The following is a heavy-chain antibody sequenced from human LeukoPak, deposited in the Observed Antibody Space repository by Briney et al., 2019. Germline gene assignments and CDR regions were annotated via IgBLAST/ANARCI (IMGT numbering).Heavy chain of an antibody. CDR1: GFTFSSYS. CDR3: ARDRLRITMVRGVQPRSWFDP. D-gene: IGHD3-10*01. J-gene: IGHJ5*02. CDR2: ISSSSSTI. Sequence: GGSLRLSCAASGFTFSSYSMNWVRQAPGKGLEWVSYISSSSSTIYYADSVKGRFTISRDNDKNSLYLQMNSLRDEDAAVYYCARDRLRITMVRGVQPRSWFDPWGQGTLVTVSS. V-gene: IGHV3-48*02.